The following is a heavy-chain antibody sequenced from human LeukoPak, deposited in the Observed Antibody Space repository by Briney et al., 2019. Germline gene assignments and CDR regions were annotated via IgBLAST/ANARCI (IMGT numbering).Heavy chain of an antibody. D-gene: IGHD3-22*01. CDR1: GYSISSGYY. Sequence: PSETLSLTCAVSGYSISSGYYWGWIRQPPGKGLEWIGSIYHSGSTYYNSSLKSRVTISVDTSKNQFSLKLSSVTAADTAVYYCAAYDSSGYFFDYWGQGTLVTVSS. V-gene: IGHV4-38-2*01. CDR3: AAYDSSGYFFDY. CDR2: IYHSGST. J-gene: IGHJ4*02.